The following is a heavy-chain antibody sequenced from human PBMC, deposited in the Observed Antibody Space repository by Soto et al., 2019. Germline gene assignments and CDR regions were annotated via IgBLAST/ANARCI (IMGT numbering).Heavy chain of an antibody. D-gene: IGHD5-18*01. CDR1: GVTNSSYS. J-gene: IGHJ4*02. V-gene: IGHV1-69*13. CDR2: ILPIFGTA. CDR3: ASGGRGYSYGLEF. Sequence: AVEVSCKAAGVTNSSYSISSAQHVAGQGLEWRGGILPIFGTANYAQKFQGRVTITADESTSTGYMEMSSLRSEDTVVYYCASGGRGYSYGLEFWGKGTLVIVFS.